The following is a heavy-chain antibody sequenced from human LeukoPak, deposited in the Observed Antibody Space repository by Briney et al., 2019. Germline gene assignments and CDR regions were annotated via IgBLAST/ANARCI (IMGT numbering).Heavy chain of an antibody. V-gene: IGHV3-15*07. CDR1: GFTFSNSA. Sequence: GGSLRLSCAVSGFTFSNSAMNWIRQAPGKGLEWVGRIKSKTDGGTADYAAPVKGRFTISRDDSKDTLYLQMNSLRTEDTAMYYCTIDRRDTSGWYGGFASWGQGALVTVSS. J-gene: IGHJ4*02. CDR2: IKSKTDGGTA. CDR3: TIDRRDTSGWYGGFAS. D-gene: IGHD6-19*01.